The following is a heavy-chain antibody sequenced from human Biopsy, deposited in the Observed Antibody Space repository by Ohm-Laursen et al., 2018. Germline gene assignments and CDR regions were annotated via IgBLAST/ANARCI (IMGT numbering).Heavy chain of an antibody. J-gene: IGHJ4*02. CDR2: INPSGSTT. Sequence: GASVKVSCKASGYSLTSYYMHWVRQAPGQGLKWMGVINPSGSTTSSPQILQGRVTMTRDTSKSTVYMELSSLRSADTAFYFCARNTGWYGDLYYFDYWGQGTLVTVSS. V-gene: IGHV1-46*01. CDR3: ARNTGWYGDLYYFDY. D-gene: IGHD6-19*01. CDR1: GYSLTSYY.